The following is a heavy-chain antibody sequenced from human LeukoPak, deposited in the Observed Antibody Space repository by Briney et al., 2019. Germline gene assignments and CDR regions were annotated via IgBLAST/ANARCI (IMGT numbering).Heavy chain of an antibody. J-gene: IGHJ5*02. CDR3: ARGLAESCSGGSCYWVGRKTKFVL. CDR1: GGSFSGYS. V-gene: IGHV4-34*01. CDR2: IYHSGST. Sequence: SETLSLTCAIYGGSFSGYSWTWVRQPPGKGLEWIGGIYHSGSTNYNPSLKSRVTISVDKSKNQFSLKLSSVTAADTAVYYCARGLAESCSGGSCYWVGRKTKFVLWGQGTLVSVSS. D-gene: IGHD2-15*01.